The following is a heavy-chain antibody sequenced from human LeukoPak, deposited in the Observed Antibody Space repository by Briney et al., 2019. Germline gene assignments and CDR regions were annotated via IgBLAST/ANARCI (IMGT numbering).Heavy chain of an antibody. CDR2: ISSSSSYI. CDR1: GFTFSSYS. J-gene: IGHJ4*02. Sequence: PGGSLRLSCAASGFTFSSYSMNWVRQAPGKGLEWVSSISSSSSYIYYTDSVKGRFTISRDNAKNSPYLQMNSLRAEDTAVYYCARGEDYDFWSGYWNYFDYWGQGTLVTVSS. CDR3: ARGEDYDFWSGYWNYFDY. V-gene: IGHV3-21*01. D-gene: IGHD3-3*01.